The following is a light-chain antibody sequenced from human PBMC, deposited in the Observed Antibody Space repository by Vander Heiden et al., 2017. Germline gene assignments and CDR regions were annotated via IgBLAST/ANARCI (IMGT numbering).Light chain of an antibody. V-gene: IGKV2-28*01. CDR1: QSLLHSNGYNY. Sequence: DIMMTQSPLSLPVTPGEPASIPDRASQSLLHSNGYNYLDWYLQKPGQPPQLLIYLGSNRASGVPDRFSGSGSGTDVTLKISRVEAEDVGVYYCMQALQTPPSTFGQGTRLEIK. CDR3: MQALQTPPST. J-gene: IGKJ5*01. CDR2: LGS.